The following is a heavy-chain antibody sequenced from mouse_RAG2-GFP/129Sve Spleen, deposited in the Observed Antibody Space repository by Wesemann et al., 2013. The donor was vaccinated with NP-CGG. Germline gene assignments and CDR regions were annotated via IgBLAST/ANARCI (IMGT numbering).Heavy chain of an antibody. CDR3: ARYYYGSSYFDY. Sequence: QVQLQQPGAELVMPGASVKMSCKASGYTFTDYWMHWVKQRPGQGLEWIGAIDTSDSYTSYNQKFKGKATLTVDESSSTAYMQLSSLTSEDSAVYYCARYYYGSSYFDYWGPRGTTLTVSS. CDR1: GYTFTDYW. J-gene: IGHJ2*01. V-gene: IGHV1-69*01. CDR2: IDTSDSYT. D-gene: IGHD1-1*01.